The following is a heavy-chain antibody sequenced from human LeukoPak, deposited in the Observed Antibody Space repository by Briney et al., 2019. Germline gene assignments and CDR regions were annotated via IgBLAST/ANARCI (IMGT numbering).Heavy chain of an antibody. CDR1: GYTFTGYY. CDR2: INPNSGGT. V-gene: IGHV1-2*02. J-gene: IGHJ4*02. Sequence: ASVKVSCKASGYTFTGYYMHWVRQAPGQGLEWMGWINPNSGGTNYAQKFQGRVTMTRDTSISTAYMELSRLRADDTAVYYCARGSLWFGDVNDYWGQGTLVTVSS. D-gene: IGHD3-10*01. CDR3: ARGSLWFGDVNDY.